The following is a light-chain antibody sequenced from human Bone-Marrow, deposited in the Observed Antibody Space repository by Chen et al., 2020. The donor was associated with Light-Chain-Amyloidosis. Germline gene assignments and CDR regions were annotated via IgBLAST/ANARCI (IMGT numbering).Light chain of an antibody. CDR3: QSADSSGTYEVI. J-gene: IGLJ2*01. V-gene: IGLV3-25*03. CDR2: RDT. CDR1: DLPTKY. Sequence: SSELSQPPSVSVSPGQPARITCSGDDLPTKYAYWYQQKPGQAPVVVIHRDTERPSGISERFSGSSSGTTATLTISGVQAEDEADYHCQSADSSGTYEVIFGGGTKLTVL.